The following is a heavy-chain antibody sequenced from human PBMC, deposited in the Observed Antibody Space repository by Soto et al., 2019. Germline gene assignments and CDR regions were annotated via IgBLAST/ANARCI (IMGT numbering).Heavy chain of an antibody. D-gene: IGHD5-18*01. CDR3: AKDGGYSYGSIGLPYGMDV. CDR2: MSFDGSNK. Sequence: GGSLRIACAASRFTFRSYGMHWFRQDPGKGLEWVALMSFDGSNKYYADSVRGRFTISSDNSKSTLYLQMNSLRAEDTAVYYCAKDGGYSYGSIGLPYGMDVWGQGTTVTVSS. CDR1: RFTFRSYG. V-gene: IGHV3-30*18. J-gene: IGHJ6*02.